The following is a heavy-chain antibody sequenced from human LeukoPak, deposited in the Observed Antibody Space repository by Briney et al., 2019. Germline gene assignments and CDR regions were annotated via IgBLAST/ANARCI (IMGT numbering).Heavy chain of an antibody. CDR3: ARHRGSTGFFDI. J-gene: IGHJ4*02. V-gene: IGHV4-39*01. CDR2: VFFHNT. D-gene: IGHD1-26*01. CDR1: AGSIASSTHL. Sequence: MPSETLSLTCSVSAGSIASSTHLWGWIRQTPGEGLEWIGSVFFHNTSYNPSLQSRVSISVDTSKSQFSLDLRSVTGADTALYYCARHRGSTGFFDIWGRGIVVTVSS.